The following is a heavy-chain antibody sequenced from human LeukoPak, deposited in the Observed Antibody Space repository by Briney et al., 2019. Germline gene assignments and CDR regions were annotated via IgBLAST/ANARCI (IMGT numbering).Heavy chain of an antibody. CDR3: ARKGDV. J-gene: IGHJ6*04. CDR1: GSSISSSSYY. CDR2: IYHSGST. Sequence: SETLSLTCTVSGSSISSSSYYWGWIRQPPGKGLEWIGSIYHSGSTYFNPSLKTRVTISVDTSKNQFSLKLSSVTAADTAVYYCARKGDVWGKGTTVTVSS. V-gene: IGHV4-39*07.